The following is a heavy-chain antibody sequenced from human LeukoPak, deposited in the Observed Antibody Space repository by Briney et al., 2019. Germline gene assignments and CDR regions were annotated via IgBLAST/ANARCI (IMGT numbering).Heavy chain of an antibody. CDR2: IDPSDSYT. CDR3: VATNYYYYGLDV. J-gene: IGHJ6*04. D-gene: IGHD1-1*01. CDR1: GYSFTSYW. Sequence: GESLRISCKGFGYSFTSYWISWVRQMPGKGLEWMGKIDPSDSYTNYSPSFQGHVTISADKSISTAYLQWSSLKASDTAMYYCVATNYYYYGLDVWGKGTTVTVSS. V-gene: IGHV5-10-1*01.